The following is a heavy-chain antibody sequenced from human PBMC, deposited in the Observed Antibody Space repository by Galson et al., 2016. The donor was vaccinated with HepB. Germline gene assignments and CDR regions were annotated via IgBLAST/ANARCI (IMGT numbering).Heavy chain of an antibody. J-gene: IGHJ5*02. Sequence: SVKVSCKASGDTFNAYYVHWVRQAPAIGLEWVGRINPKSGGTDYAQKFEGRVTLTKDSAITTAYLELSRLTSDDPAVYFCATDALPLVARPSPYNWFDTWGPGTAVTVSS. CDR1: GDTFNAYY. CDR3: ATDALPLVARPSPYNWFDT. D-gene: IGHD6-6*01. V-gene: IGHV1-2*06. CDR2: INPKSGGT.